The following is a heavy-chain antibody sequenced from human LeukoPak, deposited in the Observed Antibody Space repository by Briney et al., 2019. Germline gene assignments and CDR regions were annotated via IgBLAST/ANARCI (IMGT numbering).Heavy chain of an antibody. V-gene: IGHV4-34*01. CDR1: GGSFSGYY. Sequence: SETLSLTCAVYGGSFSGYYWSWIRQPPGNGLEWIGEINHSGSTNYNPSLKSRVTISVDTSKNQFSLKLSSVTAADTAVYYCARGRRAPTDGETSGVVVITTSGFDYWGQGTLVTVSS. J-gene: IGHJ4*02. D-gene: IGHD3-22*01. CDR2: INHSGST. CDR3: ARGRRAPTDGETSGVVVITTSGFDY.